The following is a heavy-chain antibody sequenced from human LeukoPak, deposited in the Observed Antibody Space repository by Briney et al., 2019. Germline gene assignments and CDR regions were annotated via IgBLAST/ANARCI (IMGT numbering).Heavy chain of an antibody. D-gene: IGHD2-2*01. Sequence: PSETLSLTCAVYGGSFSGYYWSWIRQPPGKGLKWIGEINHSGSTNYNPSLKSRVTISVDTSKNQFSLKLSSVTAADTAVYYCARGRGVVVPAALDPYYFDYWGQGTLVTVSS. V-gene: IGHV4-34*01. CDR2: INHSGST. CDR1: GGSFSGYY. CDR3: ARGRGVVVPAALDPYYFDY. J-gene: IGHJ4*02.